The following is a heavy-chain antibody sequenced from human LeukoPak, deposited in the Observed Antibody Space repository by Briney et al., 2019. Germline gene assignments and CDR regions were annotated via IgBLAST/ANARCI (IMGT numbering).Heavy chain of an antibody. CDR1: GGSFSGYY. D-gene: IGHD1-26*01. CDR2: INHSGST. J-gene: IGHJ4*02. CDR3: ARHCKWGLLEYFDY. V-gene: IGHV4-34*01. Sequence: SETLSLTCAVYGGSFSGYYWSWIRQPPGKGLEWIGEINHSGSTNYNPSLKSRVTISVDTSKNQFSLKLSSVTAADTAMYYCARHCKWGLLEYFDYWGQGTLVNVSP.